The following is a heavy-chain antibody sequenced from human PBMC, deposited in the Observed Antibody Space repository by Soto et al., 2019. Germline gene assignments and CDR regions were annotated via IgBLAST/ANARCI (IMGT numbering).Heavy chain of an antibody. D-gene: IGHD1-1*01. CDR2: INSGGSSI. CDR1: GFTFSSYE. J-gene: IGHJ3*02. V-gene: IGHV3-48*03. CDR3: AKEKSVTNSGYDAFDI. Sequence: XGSLRLSCSAAGFTFSSYEMDWVRQAPGRGLEWVAYINSGGSSIYYGDSVKGRFTISRDNAKNSLYLQMNSLRAEDTAVYYCAKEKSVTNSGYDAFDIWGQGKMVTVSS.